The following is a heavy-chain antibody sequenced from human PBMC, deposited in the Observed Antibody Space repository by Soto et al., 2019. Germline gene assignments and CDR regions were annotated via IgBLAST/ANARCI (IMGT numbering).Heavy chain of an antibody. J-gene: IGHJ4*02. CDR1: GYTINYY. CDR2: INPSGGST. CDR3: ARAYSSSSVAYFDY. V-gene: IGHV1-2*06. Sequence: ASVKVSCKTSGYTINYYIYWVRQAPGQGLEWMGLINPSGGSTNYAQKFQGRVTMTRDTSISTAYMELSRLRFDDTAVYYCARAYSSSSVAYFDYWGQGTLVTVSS. D-gene: IGHD6-6*01.